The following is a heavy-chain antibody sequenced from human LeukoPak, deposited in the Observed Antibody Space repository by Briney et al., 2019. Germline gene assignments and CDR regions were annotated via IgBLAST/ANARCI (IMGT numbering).Heavy chain of an antibody. V-gene: IGHV5-51*01. D-gene: IGHD4-23*01. CDR2: VFPGASDT. CDR3: AIMTSYGGTSYFDY. Sequence: GESLKISCKGSGYRFSSYWIAWVRQMPGKGLEWMGIVFPGASDTRYSPSFQGQVTISADKSNSTAYLQWCSLKAADTAVYYCAIMTSYGGTSYFDYWGQGTLVTVSS. CDR1: GYRFSSYW. J-gene: IGHJ4*02.